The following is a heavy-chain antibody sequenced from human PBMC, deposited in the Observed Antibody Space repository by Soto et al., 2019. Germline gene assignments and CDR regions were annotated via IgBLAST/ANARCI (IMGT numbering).Heavy chain of an antibody. CDR3: ARFGHCSGGSCYSSRAFDI. CDR1: GYTFTSYS. Sequence: ASVKVSCKASGYTFTSYSISWVRQAPGQGLEWMGWIGAYNGNTNYAQKLQGRVTMTTDTSTSTAYMELRSLRSDDTAVYYCARFGHCSGGSCYSSRAFDIWGQGTMLTVSS. V-gene: IGHV1-18*01. D-gene: IGHD2-15*01. J-gene: IGHJ3*02. CDR2: IGAYNGNT.